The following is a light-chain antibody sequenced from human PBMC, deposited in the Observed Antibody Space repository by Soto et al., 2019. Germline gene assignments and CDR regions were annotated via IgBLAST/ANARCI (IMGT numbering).Light chain of an antibody. CDR3: ETWGV. Sequence: QSALTQSYSASASLGSSVKLTCTLSSGHSSYIIAWHQQQPGKAPRYLMKLEGSGSYNKGSGVPDRFSGSSSGADRYLTISNLQSEDEADYYCETWGVFGGGTKLTVL. CDR1: SGHSSYI. J-gene: IGLJ2*01. CDR2: LEGSGSY. V-gene: IGLV4-60*03.